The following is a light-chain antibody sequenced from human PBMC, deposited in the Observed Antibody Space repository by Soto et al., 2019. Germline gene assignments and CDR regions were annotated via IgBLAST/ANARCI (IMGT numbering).Light chain of an antibody. CDR3: SSFAGGGNPVL. CDR1: SSDVGGYNY. V-gene: IGLV2-8*01. CDR2: EVT. J-gene: IGLJ2*01. Sequence: QSALTQPPSASGSLGQSVTISCTGTSSDVGGYNYVSWHQQHPGKAPKVMLYEVTKRPPGVPDRFSGSKSGNTASLTVSGLQASDEADYYCSSFAGGGNPVLLGGGTKLTVL.